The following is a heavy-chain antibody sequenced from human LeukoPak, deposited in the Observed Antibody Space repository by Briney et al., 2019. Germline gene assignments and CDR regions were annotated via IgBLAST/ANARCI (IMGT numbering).Heavy chain of an antibody. CDR2: IVGSGANT. CDR1: GFIFSNYA. V-gene: IGHV3-23*01. CDR3: AKWGDYDVLTGYYDPDN. Sequence: PGASLRLSCAASGFIFSNYAMSWARQAPGKGVEWVSAIVGSGANTYYADSVKGGFTISRDNPRNTLYLQMNSLRAEDTAVYYCAKWGDYDVLTGYYDPDNWGQGTLVTVSS. J-gene: IGHJ4*02. D-gene: IGHD3-9*01.